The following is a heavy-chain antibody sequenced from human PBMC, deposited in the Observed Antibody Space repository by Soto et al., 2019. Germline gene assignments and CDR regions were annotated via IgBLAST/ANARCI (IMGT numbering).Heavy chain of an antibody. Sequence: SETLSLTCAVSGGSISSSNWWSWVRQPPGKGLEWIGEIYHSGSTNYNPSLKSRVTISVDKSKNQFSLKLSSVTAADTAVYYCARVGGQKDIVVVPAAIAEHYYYYGMDVWGQGTTVTVSS. J-gene: IGHJ6*02. CDR2: IYHSGST. D-gene: IGHD2-2*01. CDR1: GGSISSSNW. V-gene: IGHV4-4*02. CDR3: ARVGGQKDIVVVPAAIAEHYYYYGMDV.